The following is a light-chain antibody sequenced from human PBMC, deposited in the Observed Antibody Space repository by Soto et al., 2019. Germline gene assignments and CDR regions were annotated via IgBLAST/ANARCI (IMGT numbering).Light chain of an antibody. CDR2: DVS. CDR1: SSEVGGYNY. CDR3: SPYPSSSTLYV. Sequence: QSALTNAAYGYGVPGRGLPISCTGTSSEVGGYNYVSWYQQHPGKAPKLMIYDVSNRPSGVSNRFSGSKSGNTASLTISGLQAEDEADYYCSPYPSSSTLYVFGTGTKVTVL. V-gene: IGLV2-14*01. J-gene: IGLJ1*01.